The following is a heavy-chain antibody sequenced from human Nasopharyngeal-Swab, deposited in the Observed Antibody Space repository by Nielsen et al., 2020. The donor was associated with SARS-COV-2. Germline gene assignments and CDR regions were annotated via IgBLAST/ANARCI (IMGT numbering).Heavy chain of an antibody. Sequence: GGSLRLSCAASGFTFSIYAMSWVRQAPGKGLEWVSSISNGGGTTYYVDSVKGRFTISRDNSKNTLYLQMNSLRVEDTAVYYCAKAPRMAAAGTNWGQGTLVTVSS. V-gene: IGHV3-23*01. CDR3: AKAPRMAAAGTN. D-gene: IGHD6-13*01. J-gene: IGHJ4*02. CDR2: ISNGGGTT. CDR1: GFTFSIYA.